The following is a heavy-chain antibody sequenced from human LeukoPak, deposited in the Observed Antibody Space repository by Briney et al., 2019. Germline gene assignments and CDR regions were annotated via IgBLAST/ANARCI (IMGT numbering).Heavy chain of an antibody. Sequence: PGGSLRLSCAASGFTFSSYSMNWVRQAPGKGLEWVSYISSSSNTIYYADSVKGRFTISRDNAENSLYLQMNSLRDGDTAVYYCAREIAAVDSWGQGTLVTVSS. CDR1: GFTFSSYS. J-gene: IGHJ4*02. CDR3: AREIAAVDS. D-gene: IGHD6-13*01. CDR2: ISSSSNTI. V-gene: IGHV3-48*02.